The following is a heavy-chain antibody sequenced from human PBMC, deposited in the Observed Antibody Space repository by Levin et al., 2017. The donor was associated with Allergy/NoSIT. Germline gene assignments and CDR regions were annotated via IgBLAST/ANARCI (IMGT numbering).Heavy chain of an antibody. J-gene: IGHJ6*02. CDR2: ISYDGSNK. Sequence: GGSLRLSCAASGFTFSSYAMHWVRQAPGKGLEWVAVISYDGSNKYYADSVKGRFTISRDNSKNTLYLQMNSLRAEDTAVYYCARSKYSSSPKARGYYYGMDVWGQGTTVTVSS. V-gene: IGHV3-30*04. CDR3: ARSKYSSSPKARGYYYGMDV. CDR1: GFTFSSYA. D-gene: IGHD6-6*01.